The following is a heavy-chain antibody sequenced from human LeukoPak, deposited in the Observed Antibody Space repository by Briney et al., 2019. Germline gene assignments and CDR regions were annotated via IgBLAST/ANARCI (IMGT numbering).Heavy chain of an antibody. CDR2: IIPIFGIA. Sequence: ASVKVSCKASGGTFSSYAISWVRQAPGQGLEWMGRIIPIFGIANYAQKFQGRVTITADKSTSTAYMELSSLRSEDTAVYYCARTQIVVVPAATLTFDPWGQGTLVTVSS. CDR1: GGTFSSYA. D-gene: IGHD2-2*01. J-gene: IGHJ5*02. CDR3: ARTQIVVVPAATLTFDP. V-gene: IGHV1-69*04.